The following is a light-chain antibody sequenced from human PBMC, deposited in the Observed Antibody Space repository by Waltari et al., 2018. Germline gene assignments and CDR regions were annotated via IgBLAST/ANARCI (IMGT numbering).Light chain of an antibody. CDR1: NIESKS. Sequence: SYVPTQPPSVSVAPGETARITCGGTNIESKSEKGYRQRPGQAPVVVISYDNDRAAGIPGRFSGSNSGNTATLTISRVEAGDEADYYCQVWDANTDPGVFGTGTEVTVL. V-gene: IGLV3-21*01. J-gene: IGLJ1*01. CDR3: QVWDANTDPGV. CDR2: YDN.